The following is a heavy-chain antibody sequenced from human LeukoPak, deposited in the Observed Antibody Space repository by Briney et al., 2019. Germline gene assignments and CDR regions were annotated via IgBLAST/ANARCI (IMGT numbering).Heavy chain of an antibody. D-gene: IGHD6-19*01. CDR2: MRPNTGDT. V-gene: IGHV1-8*01. CDR1: GYTFTNYD. CDR3: AISTGWYRFDY. Sequence: ASVKVSCKASGYTFTNYDFNWVRQAPGQGLEWLGWMRPNTGDTHSALKFQGRVTMTRDTSITTAYMELSSLASDDAAVYFCAISTGWYRFDYWGQGTKVTVSS. J-gene: IGHJ4*02.